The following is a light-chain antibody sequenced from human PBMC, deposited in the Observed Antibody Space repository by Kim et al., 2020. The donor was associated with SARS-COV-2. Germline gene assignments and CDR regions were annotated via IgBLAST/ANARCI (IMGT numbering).Light chain of an antibody. J-gene: IGLJ2*01. CDR2: QDS. Sequence: VSAGQTASITCSGDKLGDKYACWYQQKPGQSPVLVIYQDSKRPSGIPERFSGSNSGNTATLTISGTQAMDEADYYCQAWDSSTAVFGGGTQLTVL. CDR3: QAWDSSTAV. CDR1: KLGDKY. V-gene: IGLV3-1*01.